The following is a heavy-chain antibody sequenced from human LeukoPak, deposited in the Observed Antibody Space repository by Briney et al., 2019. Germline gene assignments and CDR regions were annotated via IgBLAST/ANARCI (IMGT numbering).Heavy chain of an antibody. CDR1: GFTFSSYA. CDR3: AKDLRRGGLVTVQGFDY. Sequence: PGGSLRLSCAASGFTFSSYAMSWVRQAPGKGLEWVSAISGSGGSTYYADSVKGRFTISRDNSKNTLYLQMNSLRAEDTAVYYCAKDLRRGGLVTVQGFDYWGQGTLVTVSS. J-gene: IGHJ4*02. V-gene: IGHV3-23*01. CDR2: ISGSGGST. D-gene: IGHD6-19*01.